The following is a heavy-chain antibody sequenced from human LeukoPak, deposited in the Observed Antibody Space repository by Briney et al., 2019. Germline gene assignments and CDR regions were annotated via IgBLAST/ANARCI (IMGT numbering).Heavy chain of an antibody. J-gene: IGHJ4*02. V-gene: IGHV3-48*02. CDR1: GLTVSSYS. Sequence: PGRSLRLSCVASGLTVSSYSMNWVRQAPGKGLEWVSYISSSSSTIYYADSVKGRFTISRDNAKNSLDLQMNSLRDEDTAVYYCARARASGRSGFDYWGQGTLVTVSS. CDR3: ARARASGRSGFDY. D-gene: IGHD2-15*01. CDR2: ISSSSSTI.